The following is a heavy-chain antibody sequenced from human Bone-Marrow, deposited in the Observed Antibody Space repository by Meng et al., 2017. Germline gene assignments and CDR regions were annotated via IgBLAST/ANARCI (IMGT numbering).Heavy chain of an antibody. J-gene: IGHJ4*02. D-gene: IGHD5-18*01. CDR3: ARDRSGYSLFDY. CDR2: IDYSGGT. V-gene: IGHV4-31*03. Sequence: QVQLQESGPGLVKPSQGLSLTCTVSGGVISSGGYSWSWIRPHPGKGLEWIGYIDYSGGTYYNPSLKSRVTISVDTSMNQFSLKMSSVPAADTAVYYCARDRSGYSLFDYWGQGTLVTVSS. CDR1: GGVISSGGYS.